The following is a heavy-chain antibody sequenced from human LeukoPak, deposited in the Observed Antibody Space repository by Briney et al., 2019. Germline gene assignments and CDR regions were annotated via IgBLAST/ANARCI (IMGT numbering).Heavy chain of an antibody. CDR1: GGSISSGGYY. V-gene: IGHV4-31*03. CDR2: VYYSGST. CDR3: ALGYCGGGSCYAREYFQH. Sequence: SQTLSLTCTVSGGSISSGGYYWTWIRQHPGKGLEWIGYVYYSGSTYYNPSLKSRVTISVDTSKNQFSLRLSSVTAADTAVYYCALGYCGGGSCYAREYFQHWGQGTLVTVSS. D-gene: IGHD2-15*01. J-gene: IGHJ1*01.